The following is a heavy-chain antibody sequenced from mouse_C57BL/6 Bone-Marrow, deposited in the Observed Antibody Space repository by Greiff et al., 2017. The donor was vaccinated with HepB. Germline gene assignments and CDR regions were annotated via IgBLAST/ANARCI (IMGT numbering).Heavy chain of an antibody. CDR3: ARYGTVVLDY. CDR1: GYTFTSYG. V-gene: IGHV1-81*01. Sequence: QVHVKQSGAELARPGASVKLSCKASGYTFTSYGISWVKQRTGQGLEWIGEIYPRSGNTYYNEKFKGKATLTADKSSSTAYMELRSLTSEDSAVYFCARYGTVVLDYWGQGTTLTVSS. CDR2: IYPRSGNT. D-gene: IGHD1-1*01. J-gene: IGHJ2*01.